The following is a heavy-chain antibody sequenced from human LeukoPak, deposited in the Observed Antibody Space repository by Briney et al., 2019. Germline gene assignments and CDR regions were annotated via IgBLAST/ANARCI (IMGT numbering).Heavy chain of an antibody. J-gene: IGHJ6*03. CDR1: GGSISSHY. Sequence: PSETLSLTCTVSGGSISSHYWSWIRQPPGKGLEWIGYIYYSGSTNYNPSLKSRVTISVDTSKNQFSLKLSSVTAADTAVYYCARVNVDTYYYYYMDVWGKGTTVTVSS. D-gene: IGHD5-18*01. CDR3: ARVNVDTYYYYYMDV. V-gene: IGHV4-59*11. CDR2: IYYSGST.